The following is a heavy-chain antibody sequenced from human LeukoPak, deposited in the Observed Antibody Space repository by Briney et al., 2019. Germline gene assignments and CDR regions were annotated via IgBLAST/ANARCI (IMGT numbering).Heavy chain of an antibody. V-gene: IGHV3-74*01. CDR3: ATDSYSSSWYWSFDL. CDR2: INGDGSST. CDR1: GFTFRNYW. Sequence: GGSLRLSCAASGFTFRNYWMHWIRQAPGKGLVWVSRINGDGSSTYDADSVKGRFTISRDNAKNTVYLQMNSLRAEDTAVYYCATDSYSSSWYWSFDLWGRGTLVTVSS. D-gene: IGHD6-13*01. J-gene: IGHJ2*01.